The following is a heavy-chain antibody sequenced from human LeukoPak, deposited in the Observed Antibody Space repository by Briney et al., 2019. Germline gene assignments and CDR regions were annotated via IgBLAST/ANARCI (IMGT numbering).Heavy chain of an antibody. Sequence: SETLSLTCTVSGGSISSYYWGWVRQPPGKGLEWIGEIYHSGSTNYNPSLKSRVTISVDKSKNQFSLKLSSVTAADTAVYYCARDRGGYDSVFGDYWGQGTLVTVSS. CDR1: GGSISSYY. D-gene: IGHD5-12*01. J-gene: IGHJ4*02. CDR3: ARDRGGYDSVFGDY. V-gene: IGHV4-4*02. CDR2: IYHSGST.